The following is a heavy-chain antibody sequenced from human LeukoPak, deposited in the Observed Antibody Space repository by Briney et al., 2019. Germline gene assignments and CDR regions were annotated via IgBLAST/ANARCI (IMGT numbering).Heavy chain of an antibody. Sequence: SETLSLTCTVSGGSISSYYWSWIRQPPGKGLEWIGYIYYSGSTNYNPSLKSRVTISVDTSKNQFSLKLSSVTAADTAVYYCARDRPIVVVTTFDYWGQGTLVTVSS. CDR2: IYYSGST. D-gene: IGHD3-22*01. V-gene: IGHV4-59*01. CDR3: ARDRPIVVVTTFDY. J-gene: IGHJ4*02. CDR1: GGSISSYY.